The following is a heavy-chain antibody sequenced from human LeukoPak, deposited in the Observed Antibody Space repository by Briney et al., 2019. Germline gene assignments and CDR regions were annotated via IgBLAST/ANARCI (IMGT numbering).Heavy chain of an antibody. V-gene: IGHV4-59*12. CDR3: ARLSGYNKLGLYYYYYMDV. Sequence: SETLSLTCTVSGGSISSYYWSWIRQPPGKGLEWIGYIYYSGSTNYKPSLKSRVTISVDTSKNQFSLKLSSVTAADTAVYYCARLSGYNKLGLYYYYYMDVWGKGTTVTISS. CDR1: GGSISSYY. J-gene: IGHJ6*03. D-gene: IGHD5-24*01. CDR2: IYYSGST.